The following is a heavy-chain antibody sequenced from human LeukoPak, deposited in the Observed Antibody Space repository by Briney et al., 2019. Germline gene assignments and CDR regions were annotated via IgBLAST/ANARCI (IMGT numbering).Heavy chain of an antibody. CDR3: AKDRETTIIRSHYFDY. Sequence: GGSLRLSCAASGFTFSSYSMNWVRQAPGKGLEWVSYISADSDTVYYADSVKGRFTSSRDNAKKSLYLQMDSLRAEDTAVYYCAKDRETTIIRSHYFDYWGQGTLVTVSS. CDR1: GFTFSSYS. CDR2: ISADSDTV. V-gene: IGHV3-48*04. J-gene: IGHJ4*02. D-gene: IGHD5-24*01.